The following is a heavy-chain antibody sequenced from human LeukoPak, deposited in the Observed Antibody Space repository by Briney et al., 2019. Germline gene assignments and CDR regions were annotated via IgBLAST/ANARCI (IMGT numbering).Heavy chain of an antibody. J-gene: IGHJ6*02. CDR3: ARGGGTAGYYYQMDV. Sequence: GGSLRLSCAASGFTVSNNYMSWVRQAPGKGLEWVSIIYIAGTTYHADSVRGRLVISRDNSKNTVYLQMNSLRADDTAVYYCARGGGTAGYYYQMDVWGQGTTVTVSS. CDR1: GFTVSNNY. V-gene: IGHV3-66*01. CDR2: IYIAGTT. D-gene: IGHD3-16*01.